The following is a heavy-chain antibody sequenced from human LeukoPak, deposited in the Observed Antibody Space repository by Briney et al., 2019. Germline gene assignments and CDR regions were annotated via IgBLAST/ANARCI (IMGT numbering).Heavy chain of an antibody. J-gene: IGHJ4*02. Sequence: GGSLRLSCAASGSTFSSYSMNWVRQAPGKGLEWVSSISSSSSYIYYADSVKGRFTISRDNAKNSLYLQMNSLRAEDTAVYYCARVGSLRIQLWSPSDYWGQGTLVTVSS. V-gene: IGHV3-21*01. CDR3: ARVGSLRIQLWSPSDY. D-gene: IGHD5-18*01. CDR1: GSTFSSYS. CDR2: ISSSSSYI.